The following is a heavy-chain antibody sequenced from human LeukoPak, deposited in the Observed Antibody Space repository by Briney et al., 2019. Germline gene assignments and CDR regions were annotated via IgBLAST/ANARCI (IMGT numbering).Heavy chain of an antibody. V-gene: IGHV4-59*12. CDR3: ARDKGPYWYFDL. J-gene: IGHJ2*01. CDR1: GDSISSYY. CDR2: INYSGST. Sequence: SETLSLTCTVSGDSISSYYWNWIRQPPGKGLEWIGNINYSGSTDYNPSLKSRVTISVDTSKNQISLRLSSVTAADTAVYHCARDKGPYWYFDLWGQGTLVTVSS.